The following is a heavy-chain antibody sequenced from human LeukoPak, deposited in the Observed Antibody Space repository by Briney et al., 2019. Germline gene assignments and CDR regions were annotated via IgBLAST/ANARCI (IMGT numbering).Heavy chain of an antibody. J-gene: IGHJ3*02. CDR3: ARALPDRGAFDI. V-gene: IGHV1-3*01. Sequence: ASVKVSCKASGYTFPTFAIHWVRQAPGQRPGWMGWINGGNGNTKYSQKFQGRVTITRDTSAGTAYMELTSLRSEDTAVYYCARALPDRGAFDIWGQGTMVPVSS. CDR1: GYTFPTFA. D-gene: IGHD3-16*02. CDR2: INGGNGNT.